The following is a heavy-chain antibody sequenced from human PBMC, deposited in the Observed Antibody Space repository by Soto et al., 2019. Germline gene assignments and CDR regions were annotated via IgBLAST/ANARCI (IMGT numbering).Heavy chain of an antibody. J-gene: IGHJ5*01. V-gene: IGHV3-23*01. CDR1: GFTFSSYA. CDR2: FSGTGGGT. Sequence: GGSLRLSCAASGFTFSSYAMSWVRQAPGKGLEWVSAFSGTGGGTYYADSVKGRFTISRDNFKSSLYLQMSSLRAEDTAVYYCAKGKISTTTYTSFDSWGQGTLVTVSS. D-gene: IGHD1-26*01. CDR3: AKGKISTTTYTSFDS.